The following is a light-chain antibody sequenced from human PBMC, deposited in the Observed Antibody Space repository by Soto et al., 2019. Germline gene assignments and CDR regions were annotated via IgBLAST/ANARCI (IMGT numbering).Light chain of an antibody. CDR2: ENS. V-gene: IGLV1-51*01. CDR3: GTWDSGQSAGGV. J-gene: IGLJ3*02. CDR1: SSNIGNNY. Sequence: QSVLTQPPSLSAAPGQSVTISCSGSSSNIGNNYVSWYQQLPGTAPKLIIYENSKRPSGIPDRFSGSKSGTSATLPITGLQTGDEADYYCGTWDSGQSAGGVFGGGTKVTVL.